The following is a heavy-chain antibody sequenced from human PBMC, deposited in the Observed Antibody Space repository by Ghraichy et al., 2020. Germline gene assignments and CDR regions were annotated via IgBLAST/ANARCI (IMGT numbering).Heavy chain of an antibody. CDR1: GHSISSAHY. J-gene: IGHJ1*01. CDR3: ATMSDSSKVRGVINMDEYFQH. Sequence: SETLSLTCNVSGHSISSAHYWGWIRQPPGKGLEWIGSIYHSGTTYYNPSLKSRVTIWEDTSKNKFSLKLRSVTAADTAVYYCATMSDSSKVRGVINMDEYFQHWGRGTQVTVSS. CDR2: IYHSGTT. V-gene: IGHV4-38-2*02. D-gene: IGHD3-10*01.